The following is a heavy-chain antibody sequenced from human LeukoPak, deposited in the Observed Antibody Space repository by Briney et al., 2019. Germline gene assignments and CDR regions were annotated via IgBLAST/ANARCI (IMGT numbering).Heavy chain of an antibody. V-gene: IGHV3-49*03. CDR1: GFTIGDYA. CDR3: TRPGGWRLRRPQVYYYYYMDV. CDR2: IRSKAYGGST. D-gene: IGHD5-12*01. J-gene: IGHJ6*03. Sequence: TAGSLRLSCTASGFTIGDYAMSWFRQAPGKGLEWVGFIRSKAYGGSTDYATSVKGIFTISRDDYKRIVYMQMNSLKTEDTAVYYCTRPGGWRLRRPQVYYYYYMDVWGKGTTVTVSS.